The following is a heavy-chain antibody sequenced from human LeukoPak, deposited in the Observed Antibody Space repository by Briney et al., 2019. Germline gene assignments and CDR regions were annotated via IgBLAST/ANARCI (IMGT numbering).Heavy chain of an antibody. CDR1: GFNFRDAA. CDR3: AKDIQLST. CDR2: ISFSGDNS. D-gene: IGHD5-24*01. Sequence: GGSLRLSCAAFGFNFRDAAMTWVRQAPGKGLEWVSLISFSGDNSYYADSVKGRFTISRDNSKNTLSLQMNSLRVEDTAIYYCAKDIQLSTWGLGTMVTVSS. V-gene: IGHV3-23*01. J-gene: IGHJ3*01.